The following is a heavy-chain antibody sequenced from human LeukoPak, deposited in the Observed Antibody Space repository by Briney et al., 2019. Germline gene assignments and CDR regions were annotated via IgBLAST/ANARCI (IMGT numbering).Heavy chain of an antibody. Sequence: GGSLRLSCAASGFTFSTYNMNWVRQAPGKGPEWVSSISSSSSYIYYADSVKGRFTISRDNAKNSLYLQMNSLRAEDTAVYYCARGTLNIPGEHGAFDYWGQGTLVTVSS. CDR1: GFTFSTYN. J-gene: IGHJ4*02. D-gene: IGHD1-14*01. CDR3: ARGTLNIPGEHGAFDY. V-gene: IGHV3-21*01. CDR2: ISSSSSYI.